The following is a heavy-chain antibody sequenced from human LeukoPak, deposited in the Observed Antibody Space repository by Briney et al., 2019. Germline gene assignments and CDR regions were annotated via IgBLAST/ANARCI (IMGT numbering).Heavy chain of an antibody. CDR1: GYSFTSYW. J-gene: IGHJ4*02. D-gene: IGHD3-22*01. V-gene: IGHV5-51*01. CDR2: IYPDDSDT. CDR3: VSAQDYYDSSAYWNFDY. Sequence: GESLKISCKGSGYSFTSYWIGWVRQMPGKGLEWMGMIYPDDSDTRYSPSFQGQVTISADKSISTAYLQWSSLKASDTAMYYCVSAQDYYDSSAYWNFDYWGQGTLITVSS.